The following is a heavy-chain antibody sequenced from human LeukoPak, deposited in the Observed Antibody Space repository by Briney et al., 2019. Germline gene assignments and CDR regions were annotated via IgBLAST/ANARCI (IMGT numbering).Heavy chain of an antibody. V-gene: IGHV3-23*01. CDR3: AKDHPIYCGGDCYLGY. CDR2: ISPSGSTT. D-gene: IGHD2-21*02. Sequence: PGGSLRLSCAASGFTFSSYAMTWVRQAPGKGLEWVSSISPSGSTTYYADSVKGRFTISRDNSKNTLYLQMNSLRAEDTAVYYCAKDHPIYCGGDCYLGYWGQGTLVTVSS. J-gene: IGHJ4*02. CDR1: GFTFSSYA.